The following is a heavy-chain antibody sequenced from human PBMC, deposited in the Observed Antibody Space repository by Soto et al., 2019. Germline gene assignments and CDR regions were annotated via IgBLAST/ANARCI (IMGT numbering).Heavy chain of an antibody. CDR1: GGSVTSDEDY. D-gene: IGHD5-18*01. J-gene: IGHJ4*02. CDR3: ATESGSTYGYFDH. Sequence: SETLSLTCTVSGGSVTSDEDYWTWIRQSPGKGLEWIGYISNSGSTGYNPSLKTRLSMSVDRSKNRFTLRLTSVTAADPAVYFCATESGSTYGYFDHWGQGTQVTVS. V-gene: IGHV4-30-4*01. CDR2: ISNSGST.